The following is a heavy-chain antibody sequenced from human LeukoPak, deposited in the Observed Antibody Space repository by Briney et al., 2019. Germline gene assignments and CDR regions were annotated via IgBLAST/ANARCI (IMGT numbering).Heavy chain of an antibody. V-gene: IGHV3-30*02. CDR3: AKDVRPFSRGSSSPRFY. J-gene: IGHJ4*02. CDR1: GFTFSSYG. CDR2: IRYDGSNK. Sequence: GGSLRLSCAASGFTFSSYGMHWVRQAPGKGLEGVAFIRYDGSNKYYADSVKGRFTISRDNSKNTLYLQMNSLRAEDTAVYYCAKDVRPFSRGSSSPRFYWGQGTLVTVSS. D-gene: IGHD6-13*01.